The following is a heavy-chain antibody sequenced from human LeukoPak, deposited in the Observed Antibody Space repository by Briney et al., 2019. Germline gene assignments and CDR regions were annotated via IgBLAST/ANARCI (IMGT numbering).Heavy chain of an antibody. V-gene: IGHV3-30-3*01. J-gene: IGHJ6*02. CDR2: ISYDGSNK. D-gene: IGHD3-10*01. CDR3: ARDEIDELLTGWGGMDV. Sequence: PGGSLRLSCAASGFTFSSYAMHWVRQAPGKGLEWVAVISYDGSNKYYADSVKGRFTISRDNSKNTLYLQMNSLRAEDTAVYYCARDEIDELLTGWGGMDVWGQGTTVTVSS. CDR1: GFTFSSYA.